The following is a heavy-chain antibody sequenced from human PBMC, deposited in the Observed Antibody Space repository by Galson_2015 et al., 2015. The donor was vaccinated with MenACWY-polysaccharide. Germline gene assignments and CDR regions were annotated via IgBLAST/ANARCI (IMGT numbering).Heavy chain of an antibody. J-gene: IGHJ4*02. V-gene: IGHV1-8*01. Sequence: SVKVSCKASGYTFTSRDINWVRQAAGQRLEWMGWTTASSGNAVYAQKFQDRVTLTRDTSTSTVYMELSSLRSEDTCVYYCATGAGVVGDSWGQGTLVTVSS. CDR2: TTASSGNA. D-gene: IGHD2-15*01. CDR3: ATGAGVVGDS. CDR1: GYTFTSRD.